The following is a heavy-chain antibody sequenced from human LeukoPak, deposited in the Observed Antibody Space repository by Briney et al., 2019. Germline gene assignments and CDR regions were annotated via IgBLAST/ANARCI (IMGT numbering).Heavy chain of an antibody. D-gene: IGHD2-2*01. Sequence: SETLSLTCTVSGGSISSYYWSWIRQPAGKGLEWIGRIYTSGSTNYNPSLKSRVTMSVDTSKNQFTLKLSSVTAADTAVYYCARVGCSSTSCYGGLDYWGQGTLVTVSS. CDR2: IYTSGST. J-gene: IGHJ4*02. CDR1: GGSISSYY. V-gene: IGHV4-4*07. CDR3: ARVGCSSTSCYGGLDY.